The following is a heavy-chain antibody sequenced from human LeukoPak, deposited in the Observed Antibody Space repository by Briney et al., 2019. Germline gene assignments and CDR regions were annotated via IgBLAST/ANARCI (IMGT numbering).Heavy chain of an antibody. J-gene: IGHJ6*03. V-gene: IGHV1-18*01. CDR3: ARLYSSSWYVLDYYYYYYMDV. Sequence: ASVKVSCKASGYTFTSYGISWVRQAPGQGLEWMGWISAYNGNTNYAQKLQGRVTMTTDTSTSTAYMELRSLRSDDTAVYYCARLYSSSWYVLDYYYYYYMDVWGKGTTVTVSS. CDR1: GYTFTSYG. CDR2: ISAYNGNT. D-gene: IGHD6-13*01.